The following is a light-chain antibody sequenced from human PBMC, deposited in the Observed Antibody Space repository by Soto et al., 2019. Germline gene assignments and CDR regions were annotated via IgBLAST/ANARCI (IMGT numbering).Light chain of an antibody. CDR1: SSDVGGYNY. J-gene: IGLJ1*01. V-gene: IGLV2-14*01. CDR3: SSYTSSSTLYV. CDR2: EVS. Sequence: QSALTQPASVSGSPGQSITISCTGTSSDVGGYNYVSWYQLHPGKAPKLMIFEVSNRPSGVSTRFSGSRSGNTASLTISGLQAEDEADYYCSSYTSSSTLYVFGTGTKLTVL.